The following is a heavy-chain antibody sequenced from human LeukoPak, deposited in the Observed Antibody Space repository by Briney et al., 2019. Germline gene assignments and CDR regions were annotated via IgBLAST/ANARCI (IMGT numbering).Heavy chain of an antibody. CDR1: GFTLSSYE. J-gene: IGHJ4*02. CDR2: SSGSGSTM. D-gene: IGHD5-12*01. V-gene: IGHV3-48*03. Sequence: GGSLRLSCAASGFTLSSYEMNWVRQAPGKGLEWVSYSSGSGSTMYYADSVKGRFTISRDNAKNTLYLQMNSLRAEDTAVYYCARPRLPYSGYDYYFDYWGQGTLVTVSS. CDR3: ARPRLPYSGYDYYFDY.